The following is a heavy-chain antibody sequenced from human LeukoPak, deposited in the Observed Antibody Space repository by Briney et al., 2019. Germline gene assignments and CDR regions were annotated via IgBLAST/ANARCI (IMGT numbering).Heavy chain of an antibody. CDR1: GFTFSTYS. CDR2: ISSSSTCI. V-gene: IGHV3-21*01. D-gene: IGHD6-6*01. CDR3: ARDLSSSSTAYLHH. Sequence: GGSLRLSCAASGFTFSTYSMNWVRQAPGKGLEWVSSISSSSTCIYYADSVKGRFTISRDNAKNSLYLQMNSLRAEDTAVYYCARDLSSSSTAYLHHWGQGTLVTVSS. J-gene: IGHJ1*01.